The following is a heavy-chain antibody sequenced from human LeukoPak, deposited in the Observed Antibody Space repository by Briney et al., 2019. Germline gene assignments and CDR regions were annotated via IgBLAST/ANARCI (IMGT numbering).Heavy chain of an antibody. V-gene: IGHV3-23*01. CDR1: GFVFSSYA. J-gene: IGHJ6*02. Sequence: GGSLRLSCAASGFVFSSYAMSWVRQAPGKGLEWVSDISGSGATTFFADSVKGRFTISRDNSKNTLYLQMNNLRAEDTAVYYCVKVRGLYYYYGMDVWGQGTTVTVSS. CDR3: VKVRGLYYYYGMDV. CDR2: ISGSGATT. D-gene: IGHD3/OR15-3a*01.